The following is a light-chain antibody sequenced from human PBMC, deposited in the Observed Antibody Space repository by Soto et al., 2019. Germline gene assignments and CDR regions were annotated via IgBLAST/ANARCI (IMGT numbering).Light chain of an antibody. V-gene: IGKV4-1*01. CDR3: QQYYSTPF. Sequence: DIVLTQSPDSLAVSLGERATINCKSSQSLLYSSNNRNYLAWYQQKPGQPPKLLIYLASTRESGVPDRFSGSGSGTDFTLTISSLQAEDVAVYYCQQYYSTPFFGGGTKVEIK. CDR2: LAS. J-gene: IGKJ4*01. CDR1: QSLLYSSNNRNY.